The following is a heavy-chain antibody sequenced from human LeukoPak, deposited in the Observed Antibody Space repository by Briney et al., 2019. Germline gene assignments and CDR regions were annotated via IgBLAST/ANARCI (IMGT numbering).Heavy chain of an antibody. Sequence: SETLSLTCTVSGGSISSYYWSWIRQSAGKGLEWIGRLYTSGSTNYNPSLKSRVTMSVDTSKNQFSLKLSSVTAADTAVYYCARDAPANAFDIWGQGTMVTVSS. J-gene: IGHJ3*02. V-gene: IGHV4-4*07. CDR2: LYTSGST. CDR1: GGSISSYY. CDR3: ARDAPANAFDI.